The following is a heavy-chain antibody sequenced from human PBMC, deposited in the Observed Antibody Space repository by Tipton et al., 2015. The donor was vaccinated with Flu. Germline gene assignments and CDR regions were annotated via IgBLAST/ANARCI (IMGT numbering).Heavy chain of an antibody. J-gene: IGHJ4*02. CDR3: ARGSYGYRFDY. CDR1: GYSISSDYY. D-gene: IGHD5-18*01. CDR2: IHRFGTT. Sequence: TLSLTCTVSGYSISSDYYWGWIRQPPGKGLEWIGNIHRFGTTYYNPSLKSRVTISIDTSKNQFSLKLSSVTAADTAVYYCARGSYGYRFDYWGQGTLVTVSS. V-gene: IGHV4-38-2*02.